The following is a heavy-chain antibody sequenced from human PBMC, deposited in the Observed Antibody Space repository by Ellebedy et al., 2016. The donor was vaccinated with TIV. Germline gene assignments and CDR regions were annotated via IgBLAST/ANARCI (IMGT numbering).Heavy chain of an antibody. Sequence: SETLSLTXPVSGYSISSGYYWGWIRQPPGKGLEWIGSIYHSGSTYYNPSLKSRVTISVDTSKNQFSLKLSSVTAADTAVYYCARAPRPLQWFDPWGQGTLVTVSS. CDR2: IYHSGST. D-gene: IGHD4-11*01. J-gene: IGHJ5*02. CDR3: ARAPRPLQWFDP. V-gene: IGHV4-38-2*02. CDR1: GYSISSGYY.